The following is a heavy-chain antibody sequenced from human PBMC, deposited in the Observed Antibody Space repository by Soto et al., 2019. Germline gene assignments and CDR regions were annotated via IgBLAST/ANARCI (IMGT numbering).Heavy chain of an antibody. CDR3: ARGAKRGVWFDSRGMDV. D-gene: IGHD3-10*01. Sequence: PSETLSLTCAVYGGSFSGYYWSWIRQPPGKGLEWIGEINHSGSTNYDPSLKSRVTISVDTSKNQFSLKLSSVTAADTAVYYCARGAKRGVWFDSRGMDVWGQGTTVT. J-gene: IGHJ6*02. CDR2: INHSGST. CDR1: GGSFSGYY. V-gene: IGHV4-34*01.